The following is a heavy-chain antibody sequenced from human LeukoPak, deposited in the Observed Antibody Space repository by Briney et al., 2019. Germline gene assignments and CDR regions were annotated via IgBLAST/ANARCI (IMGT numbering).Heavy chain of an antibody. Sequence: TGGSLRLSCAASGFTFSSYGMHWVRQAPGKGLEWVAVISYDGSNKYYADSVKGRFTISRDNSKNTLYLQMNSLRAEDTAVYYCAKDQPSIRGYYFDYWGQGTLVTVSS. CDR2: ISYDGSNK. CDR1: GFTFSSYG. CDR3: AKDQPSIRGYYFDY. D-gene: IGHD1-14*01. J-gene: IGHJ4*02. V-gene: IGHV3-30*18.